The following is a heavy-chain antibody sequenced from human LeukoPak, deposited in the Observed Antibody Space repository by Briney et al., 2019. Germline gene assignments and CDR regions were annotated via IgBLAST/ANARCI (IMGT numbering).Heavy chain of an antibody. CDR2: IRRKAYGGTT. Sequence: GGSLRLSCTASGFTFGDYAMSWFRQAPGKGLEWVGFIRRKAYGGTTEYAASVKGRFTISRDDSKSIAYLQLNSLKTEDTAVYYCNKVELSQKTMDPPRKYYYHMDGWGKGTTVTVSS. V-gene: IGHV3-49*03. CDR1: GFTFGDYA. CDR3: NKVELSQKTMDPPRKYYYHMDG. D-gene: IGHD3-10*01. J-gene: IGHJ6*03.